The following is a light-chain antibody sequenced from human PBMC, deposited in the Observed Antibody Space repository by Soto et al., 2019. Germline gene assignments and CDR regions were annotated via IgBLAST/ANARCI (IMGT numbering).Light chain of an antibody. CDR3: CSYAGSSTVVV. CDR2: EDT. V-gene: IGLV2-23*02. Sequence: QSALTQPASVSGSLGQSITLSCTGTYSDIGSYNLVSWFRQHPGKAPQLIIYEDTKRPSGVSTRFSGSKSGNTASLTISGLQAEDEAHYHCCSYAGSSTVVVFGGGTKLTVL. CDR1: YSDIGSYNL. J-gene: IGLJ3*02.